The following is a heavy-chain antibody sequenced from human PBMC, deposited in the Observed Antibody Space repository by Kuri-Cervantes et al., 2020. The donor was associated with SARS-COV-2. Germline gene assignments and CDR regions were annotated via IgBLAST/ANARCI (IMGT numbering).Heavy chain of an antibody. CDR3: GRVSWIQLWRRYSDS. V-gene: IGHV4-34*01. CDR2: INHSGST. J-gene: IGHJ4*02. D-gene: IGHD5-18*01. Sequence: SQTLSLTCAVYGGSFSGYYWSWIRQPPGKGLEWIGEINHSGSTNYNPSLKSRVTISVDTSKNQFSLKLTSATAADTAVYYCGRVSWIQLWRRYSDSWGQGTLVTVSS. CDR1: GGSFSGYY.